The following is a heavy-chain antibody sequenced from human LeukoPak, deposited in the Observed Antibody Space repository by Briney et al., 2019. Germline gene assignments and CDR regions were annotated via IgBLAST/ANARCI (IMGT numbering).Heavy chain of an antibody. CDR1: SGSISSYY. D-gene: IGHD6-13*01. Sequence: ETLSLTCTVSSGSISSYYWSWVRQAPGKGLEWVSAISGSGISTYYADSVKGRFTISRDNSKNTLYLQMNSLRAEDTAVYYCAREATAAHFDYWGQGTLVTVSS. CDR2: ISGSGIST. CDR3: AREATAAHFDY. J-gene: IGHJ4*02. V-gene: IGHV3-23*01.